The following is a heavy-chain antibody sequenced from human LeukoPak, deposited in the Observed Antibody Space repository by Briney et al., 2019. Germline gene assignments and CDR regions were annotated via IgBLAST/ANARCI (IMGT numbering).Heavy chain of an antibody. V-gene: IGHV3-48*01. Sequence: GGSLRLSCAASGFAFSSYNMNWVRQAPGKGLEWVSCITRTSSSTYYADSVKGRFTISRDYAKNSLYLQMNSLRAEDTAVYYCARDDYYYDSSPLSIWGQGTLVTVSS. J-gene: IGHJ4*02. CDR1: GFAFSSYN. CDR2: ITRTSSST. CDR3: ARDDYYYDSSPLSI. D-gene: IGHD3-22*01.